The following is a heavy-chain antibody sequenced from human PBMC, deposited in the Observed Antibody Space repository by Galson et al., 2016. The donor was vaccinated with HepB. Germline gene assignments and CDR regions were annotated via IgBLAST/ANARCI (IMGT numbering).Heavy chain of an antibody. D-gene: IGHD3-22*01. V-gene: IGHV3-33*01. J-gene: IGHJ4*02. Sequence: SLRLSCAASGFTFSNYGMHWVRQAPGKGLECVALIWYDGSNNYYADSVKGRFTISRDNSKNTLYLRMSSLRAEDTAVYYCARDAYDSSGYLDYWGQGTLVTVSS. CDR2: IWYDGSNN. CDR3: ARDAYDSSGYLDY. CDR1: GFTFSNYG.